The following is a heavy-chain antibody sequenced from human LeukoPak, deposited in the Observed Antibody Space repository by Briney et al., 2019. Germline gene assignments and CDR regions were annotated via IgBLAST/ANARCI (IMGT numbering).Heavy chain of an antibody. J-gene: IGHJ4*02. D-gene: IGHD2-2*01. CDR3: ARAPITSPFYFDY. V-gene: IGHV3-20*04. CDR2: INWSGGST. Sequence: PGGSLRLSCTASGFAFDEHGMRWVRQVPGKGLEWVPGINWSGGSTGYADPLRGRFTISRDNAKNSLYLQMDSLRAEDTALYYCARAPITSPFYFDYWGQGTLVTVSS. CDR1: GFAFDEHG.